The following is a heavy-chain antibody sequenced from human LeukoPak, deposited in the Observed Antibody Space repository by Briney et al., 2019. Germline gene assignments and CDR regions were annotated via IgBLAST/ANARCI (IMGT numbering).Heavy chain of an antibody. CDR1: GFTFSSYA. J-gene: IGHJ4*02. V-gene: IGHV3-23*01. D-gene: IGHD5-12*01. Sequence: GGSLGLSCAASGFTFSSYAMNWVRQAPGKGLEWVSAISGGGGNTFYADSVRGRFTISRDNSKNTLYLQMNSLRAEDTAIYYCAKEQGYSGYDPGDYWGQGTLVTVSS. CDR2: ISGGGGNT. CDR3: AKEQGYSGYDPGDY.